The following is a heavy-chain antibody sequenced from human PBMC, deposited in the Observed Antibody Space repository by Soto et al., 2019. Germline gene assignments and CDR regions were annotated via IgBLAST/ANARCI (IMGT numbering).Heavy chain of an antibody. J-gene: IGHJ3*02. CDR2: IIPIFGTA. V-gene: IGHV1-69*13. Sequence: SVKVSCKASGGTFSSYAISWVRQAPGQGLEWMGGIIPIFGTANYAQKFQDRVTITADESTSTAYMELSSLRSEDTAVYYCARVVCTQNDYGGNSEVCAFDIWGQGTMVTVSS. CDR3: ARVVCTQNDYGGNSEVCAFDI. D-gene: IGHD4-17*01. CDR1: GGTFSSYA.